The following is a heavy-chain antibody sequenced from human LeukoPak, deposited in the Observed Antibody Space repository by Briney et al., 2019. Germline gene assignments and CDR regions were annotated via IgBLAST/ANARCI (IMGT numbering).Heavy chain of an antibody. D-gene: IGHD1-1*01. V-gene: IGHV1-24*01. CDR2: FDPEDGET. CDR1: GYTFTELS. Sequence: GASVKVSCKVSGYTFTELSMHWVRQAPGKGLEWMGGFDPEDGETIYAQKFQGRVTMTEDTSTDTAYMELSSLRSEDTAVYYCATSLNWNANFDYWGQGTLVTVSS. J-gene: IGHJ4*02. CDR3: ATSLNWNANFDY.